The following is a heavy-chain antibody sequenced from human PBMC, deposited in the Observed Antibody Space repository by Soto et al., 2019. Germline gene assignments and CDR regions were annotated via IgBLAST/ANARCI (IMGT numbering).Heavy chain of an antibody. CDR3: ARGPTNLYCSGGSCYYFDY. CDR2: MNPNSGNT. J-gene: IGHJ4*02. V-gene: IGHV1-8*01. CDR1: GYTFTSYD. Sequence: AASVKVSCKASGYTFTSYDINWVRQATGQGLAWMGWMNPNSGNTGYAQKFQGRVTMTRNTSISTAYMELSSLRSEDTAVYYCARGPTNLYCSGGSCYYFDYWGQGTLVTVSS. D-gene: IGHD2-15*01.